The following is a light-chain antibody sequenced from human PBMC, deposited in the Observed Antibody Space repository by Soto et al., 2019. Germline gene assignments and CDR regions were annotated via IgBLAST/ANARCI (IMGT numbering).Light chain of an antibody. CDR3: QQYGNSPST. J-gene: IGKJ1*01. Sequence: EIVLTQSPGTLSLSPGERVTLSCRASQSVSSSYLAWYQQTPGQAPRLLIYDTSYRATGVPDRFSGSGSATDFTLTISRLEPEDFAMYYCQQYGNSPSTFGQGTKVEIK. CDR1: QSVSSSY. CDR2: DTS. V-gene: IGKV3-20*01.